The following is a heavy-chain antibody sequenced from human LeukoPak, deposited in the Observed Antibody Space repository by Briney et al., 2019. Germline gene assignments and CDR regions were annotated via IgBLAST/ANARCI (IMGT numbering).Heavy chain of an antibody. CDR2: ISSSSSYI. CDR1: GFTFSSYS. V-gene: IGHV3-21*04. J-gene: IGHJ4*02. D-gene: IGHD3/OR15-3a*01. CDR3: AKNFGPGKAFYDH. Sequence: GGSLRLSCAASGFTFSSYSMNWVRQAPGKGLEWVSSISSSSSYIYYADSVKGRFTISRDNAKNSLYLQMNSLRAEDTAMYYCAKNFGPGKAFYDHWGQGTLVTVSS.